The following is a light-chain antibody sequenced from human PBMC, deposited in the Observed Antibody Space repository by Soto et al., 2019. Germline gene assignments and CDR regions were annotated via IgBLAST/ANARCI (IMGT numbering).Light chain of an antibody. CDR2: DAS. Sequence: DIQMTQSPSTLSASGGDRVTITCRASQSISTWLAWYQQRPGKAPKLLIYDASSLESGVPSRFPGRGSGTESTLSISGLQPDDSATYYHLQYGYYASFGQGTKVEI. J-gene: IGKJ1*01. CDR1: QSISTW. CDR3: LQYGYYAS. V-gene: IGKV1-5*01.